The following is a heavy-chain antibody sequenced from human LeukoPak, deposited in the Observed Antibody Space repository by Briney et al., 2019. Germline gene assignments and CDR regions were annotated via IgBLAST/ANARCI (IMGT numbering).Heavy chain of an antibody. CDR1: GLIFSNYA. V-gene: IGHV3-23*01. D-gene: IGHD1-26*01. Sequence: PGGSLRLSCAASGLIFSNYAMSWVRQAPGKGLEWVSFIGRSGVNTYYADSLKGRFTISRDNSKNTLFLQMNSLRAEDTAVYYCAKGMSGSSPYNWFDPWGQGTLVTVSS. CDR2: IGRSGVNT. J-gene: IGHJ5*02. CDR3: AKGMSGSSPYNWFDP.